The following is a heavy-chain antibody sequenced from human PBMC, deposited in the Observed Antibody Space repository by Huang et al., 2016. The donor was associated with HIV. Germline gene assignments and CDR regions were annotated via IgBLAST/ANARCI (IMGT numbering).Heavy chain of an antibody. Sequence: EVQLVESGGTLIQPGRSLRLSCTAPGFTFGGYGMRCFRQAPGKGLEWVGFLSSKTHGGTTEYSAAAKGRFIFSRDDSKNIAYLRMSSLKTEDTAIYYCTTVGGGIDYIGYTSAYYSTGGYWGQGTLVTVSS. J-gene: IGHJ4*02. CDR2: LSSKTHGGTT. D-gene: IGHD6-19*01. CDR3: TTVGGGIDYIGYTSAYYSTGGY. CDR1: GFTFGGYG. V-gene: IGHV3-49*03.